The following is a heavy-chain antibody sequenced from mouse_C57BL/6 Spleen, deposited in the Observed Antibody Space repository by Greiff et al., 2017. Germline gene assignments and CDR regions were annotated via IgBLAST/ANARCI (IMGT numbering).Heavy chain of an antibody. CDR3: ARRGYGSSLYAMDY. Sequence: QVQLQQSGAELVMPGASVKLSCKASGYTFTSYWMHWVKQRPGQGLEWIGEIDPSDSYTNYNQKFKGKSTLTVDKSSSTAYMQLSSLTSEDSAVYYCARRGYGSSLYAMDYWGQGTSVTVSS. CDR1: GYTFTSYW. D-gene: IGHD1-1*01. V-gene: IGHV1-69*01. CDR2: IDPSDSYT. J-gene: IGHJ4*01.